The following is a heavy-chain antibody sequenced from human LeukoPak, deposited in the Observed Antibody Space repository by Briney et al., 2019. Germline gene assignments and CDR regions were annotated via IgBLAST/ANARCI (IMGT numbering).Heavy chain of an antibody. V-gene: IGHV3-48*03. CDR2: ISSSGTII. D-gene: IGHD3-10*01. CDR1: GFTFSSYE. J-gene: IGHJ5*02. CDR3: ARDSNYYGSGSYFDP. Sequence: GGSLLLSCAASGFTFSSYEMNWVRQPPGKGLEWVSYISSSGTIIYYADSVKGRFTISRDNANNSVSLQMNSLTAEDTAVYYCARDSNYYGSGSYFDPWGQGTLVTVSS.